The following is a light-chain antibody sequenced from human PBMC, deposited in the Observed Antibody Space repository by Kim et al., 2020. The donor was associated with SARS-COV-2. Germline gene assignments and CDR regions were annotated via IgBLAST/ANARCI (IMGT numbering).Light chain of an antibody. CDR1: SSNIGSNS. V-gene: IGLV1-44*01. CDR3: AAWDDSLNGVV. CDR2: RNN. Sequence: QAVVTQSPSASGTPGQRVIISCTGSSSNIGSNSVNWYQQVTGTAPKLLIYRNNERPSGVPDRFSGSKSGTSASLAISGLQSEDEADYYCAAWDDSLNGVVFGGGTKVTVL. J-gene: IGLJ2*01.